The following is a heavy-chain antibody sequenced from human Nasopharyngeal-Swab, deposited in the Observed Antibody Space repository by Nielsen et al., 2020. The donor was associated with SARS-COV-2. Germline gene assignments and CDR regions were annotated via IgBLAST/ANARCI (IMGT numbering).Heavy chain of an antibody. V-gene: IGHV1-2*06. CDR1: GYTFTGYY. CDR3: ARANLYSSGWYIPDY. Sequence: ASVKVSCKASGYTFTGYYMHWVRQAPGQGLEWMGRINPNSGGTNYAQKFQGRVTMTRGTSISTAYMELSRLRSDDTAVYYCARANLYSSGWYIPDYWGQGTLVTVSS. D-gene: IGHD6-19*01. CDR2: INPNSGGT. J-gene: IGHJ4*02.